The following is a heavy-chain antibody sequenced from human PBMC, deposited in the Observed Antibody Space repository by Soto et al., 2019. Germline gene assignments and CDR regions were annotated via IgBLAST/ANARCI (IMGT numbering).Heavy chain of an antibody. D-gene: IGHD3-10*02. V-gene: IGHV1-69*01. CDR2: IIPIFGTA. J-gene: IGHJ4*02. CDR3: NVQGAAGTSNHFDY. Sequence: QVQLVQSGAEVKKPGSSVKVSCKASGGTFSSYAISWVRQAPGQGLEWMGGIIPIFGTANYAQKFQGRVTITADESTSTDYMELSSLRSEDTAVYYCNVQGAAGTSNHFDYWGQGTLVTVSS. CDR1: GGTFSSYA.